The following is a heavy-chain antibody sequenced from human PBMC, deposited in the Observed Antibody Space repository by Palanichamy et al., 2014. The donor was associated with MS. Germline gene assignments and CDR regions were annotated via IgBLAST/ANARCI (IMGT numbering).Heavy chain of an antibody. CDR2: ISWNSGSI. Sequence: EVQLVESGGGLVQPGRSLRLSCAASGFTFDDYAMHWVRQAPGKGLEWVSGISWNSGSIGYADSVKGRFTISRDNAKNSLYLQMNSLRAEDTALYYCAKDSSSTSRGWFDPWGQGTLVTVSS. D-gene: IGHD2-2*01. V-gene: IGHV3-9*01. CDR1: GFTFDDYA. CDR3: AKDSSSTSRGWFDP. J-gene: IGHJ5*02.